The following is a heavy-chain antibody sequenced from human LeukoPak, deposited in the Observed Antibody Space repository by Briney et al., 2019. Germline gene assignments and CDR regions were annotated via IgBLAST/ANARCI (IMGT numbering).Heavy chain of an antibody. J-gene: IGHJ4*02. D-gene: IGHD5-24*01. CDR2: IWSDGSNK. V-gene: IGHV3-33*01. CDR1: GFIFSSYA. Sequence: GGSLRLSCAASGFIFSSYAMHWVRQAPGTGLEWVAVIWSDGSNKYYADSVKGRFTISRDNSKNTLYLQMNSLRAEDTAVYYCARDNVATTLDYWGQGTLVTVSS. CDR3: ARDNVATTLDY.